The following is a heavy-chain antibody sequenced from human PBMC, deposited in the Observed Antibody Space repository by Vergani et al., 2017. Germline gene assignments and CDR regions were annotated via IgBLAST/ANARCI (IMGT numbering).Heavy chain of an antibody. CDR2: IIPIFGTA. CDR3: AAGYYDSSGYYYYGMDV. V-gene: IGHV1-69*18. D-gene: IGHD3-22*01. J-gene: IGHJ6*02. CDR1: GGTFSSYA. Sequence: QVQLVQSGAEVKKPGSSVKVSCKASGGTFSSYAISWVRQAPGQGLEWMGRIIPIFGTANYAQKFQGRVTITADESTSTAYMELSSLRSEDTAVYYCAAGYYDSSGYYYYGMDVWGQGTTVTVSS.